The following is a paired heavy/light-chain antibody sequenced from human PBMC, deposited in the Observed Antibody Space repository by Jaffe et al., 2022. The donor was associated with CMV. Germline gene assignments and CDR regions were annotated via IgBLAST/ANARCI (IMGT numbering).Light chain of an antibody. J-gene: IGKJ2*01. V-gene: IGKV3-20*01. CDR3: QQYGSSPYT. CDR1: QSVSSSY. CDR2: GAF. Sequence: EIVLTQSPGTLSLSPGERATLSCRASQSVSSSYLAWYQQKPGQAPRLLIYGAFSRATGIPDRFSGSGSGTDFTLTISRLEPEDFAVYYCQQYGSSPYTFGQGTKLEIK.
Heavy chain of an antibody. V-gene: IGHV4-31*03. Sequence: QVQLQESGPGLVKPSQTLSLTCTVSGDSISSGGYYWSWIRQHPGKGLEWIGYIHYSGSTYYNPSLKSRVIISVDTSNNHFSLKLSSVTAADTAVYYCGRGWSMIAFGAFDIWGQGTTVTVSS. CDR1: GDSISSGGYY. CDR3: GRGWSMIAFGAFDI. CDR2: IHYSGST. J-gene: IGHJ3*02. D-gene: IGHD3-22*01.